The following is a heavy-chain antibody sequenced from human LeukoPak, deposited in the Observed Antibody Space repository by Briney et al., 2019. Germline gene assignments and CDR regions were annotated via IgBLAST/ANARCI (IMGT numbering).Heavy chain of an antibody. V-gene: IGHV3-23*01. D-gene: IGHD3-22*01. CDR1: GFTVSNNY. CDR3: ASRGYYDTSGYFYPYYFDW. J-gene: IGHJ4*02. CDR2: ISDNVGNT. Sequence: GGSLRLSCAASGFTVSNNYMNWVRQAPGKGLEWVSGISDNVGNTYYADSMRGRFTISRDTSKNTLYLRMNSLRAEDTAIYYCASRGYYDTSGYFYPYYFDWWGQGTLVTVSS.